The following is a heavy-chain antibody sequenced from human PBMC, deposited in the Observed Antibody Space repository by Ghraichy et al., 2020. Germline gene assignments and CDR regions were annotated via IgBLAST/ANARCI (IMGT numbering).Heavy chain of an antibody. CDR2: ISGSGGST. CDR3: AKDGKATTYWYFDL. CDR1: GFTFSSYA. D-gene: IGHD1-26*01. J-gene: IGHJ2*01. V-gene: IGHV3-23*01. Sequence: LSLTCAASGFTFSSYAMSWVRQAPGKGLEWVSAISGSGGSTYYADSVKGRFTISRDNSKNTLYLQMNSLRAEDTAVYYCAKDGKATTYWYFDLWGRGTLVTVSS.